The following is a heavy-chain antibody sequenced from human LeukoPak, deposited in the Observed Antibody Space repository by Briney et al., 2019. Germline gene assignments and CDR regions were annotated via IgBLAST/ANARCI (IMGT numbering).Heavy chain of an antibody. J-gene: IGHJ5*02. V-gene: IGHV1-46*01. Sequence: GGSLRLSCAASGFTFSSYGMSWVRQAPGQGLEWMGIINPSGGSTSHAQKFQGRVTMTRDMSTSTVYMELSSLRSEDTAVYYCARGLHDYGDYAGWFDPWGQGTLVTVSS. CDR2: INPSGGST. CDR3: ARGLHDYGDYAGWFDP. D-gene: IGHD4-17*01. CDR1: GFTFSSYG.